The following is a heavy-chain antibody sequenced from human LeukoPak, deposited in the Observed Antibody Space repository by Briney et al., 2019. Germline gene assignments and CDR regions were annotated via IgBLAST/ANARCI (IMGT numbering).Heavy chain of an antibody. D-gene: IGHD6-19*01. Sequence: PGGSLRLSCAASGFTFSSYAMSWVRQAPGKGLVWVSRINSDGSSTSYADSVKGRFTISRDNAKNTLYLQMNSLKTEDTAVYYCARGDSSGWGLDYWGLGTLVTVSS. CDR2: INSDGSST. CDR3: ARGDSSGWGLDY. V-gene: IGHV3-74*01. CDR1: GFTFSSYA. J-gene: IGHJ4*02.